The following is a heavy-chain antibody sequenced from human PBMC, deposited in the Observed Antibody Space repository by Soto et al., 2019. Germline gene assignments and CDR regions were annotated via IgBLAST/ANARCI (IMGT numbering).Heavy chain of an antibody. Sequence: GGSLRLSCATSGFSFSMYWMSWVRQAPGRGLEWVANIKEDGGETHHVDSVKGRFTISRDNAKKSLYLQMNSLRPEDTAVYYCAREIPNSYFECWGQGTLVTVSS. CDR2: IKEDGGET. CDR1: GFSFSMYW. CDR3: AREIPNSYFEC. J-gene: IGHJ4*02. V-gene: IGHV3-7*01.